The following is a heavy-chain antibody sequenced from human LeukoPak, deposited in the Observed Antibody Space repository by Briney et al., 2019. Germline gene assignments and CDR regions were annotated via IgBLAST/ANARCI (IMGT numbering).Heavy chain of an antibody. CDR1: GFTFSSYS. CDR3: ARDYYYDSSGYYYVPNWFDP. J-gene: IGHJ5*02. D-gene: IGHD3-22*01. Sequence: GGSLRLSCAASGFTFSSYSMNWVRQAPGKGLGWVSSISSSSSYIYYADSVKGRFTISRDNAKNSLYLQMNSLRAEDTAVYYCARDYYYDSSGYYYVPNWFDPWGQGTLVTVSS. V-gene: IGHV3-21*01. CDR2: ISSSSSYI.